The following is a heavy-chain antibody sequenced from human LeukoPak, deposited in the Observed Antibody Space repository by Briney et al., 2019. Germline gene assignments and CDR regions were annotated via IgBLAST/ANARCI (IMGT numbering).Heavy chain of an antibody. D-gene: IGHD1-26*01. J-gene: IGHJ4*02. V-gene: IGHV4-39*01. CDR2: ISYSGSTT. CDR3: VRRTSGSYSDY. CDR1: GGSISSSSVY. Sequence: AETLSLTCTVSGGSISSSSVYWGWIRQPPGKELEWIATISYSGSTTSYNPSLKSRVTISVDTSKNQFSLKLNSVTAADTAVYYCVRRTSGSYSDYWGQGTLVTVSS.